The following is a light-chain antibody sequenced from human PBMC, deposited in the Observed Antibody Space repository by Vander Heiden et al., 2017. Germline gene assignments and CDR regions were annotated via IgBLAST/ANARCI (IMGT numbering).Light chain of an antibody. CDR2: RVS. CDR1: ATDIGDHNY. V-gene: IGLV2-14*01. J-gene: IGLJ2*01. Sequence: QSALTQPASVSGSPGQSITISCTGTATDIGDHNYVSWYQQHPGNAPKLIIDRVSNRPSGISNRFSASKSDNTASLTISGLQAEDEAVYYCSSYSNRITWIFGGGTKLTVL. CDR3: SSYSNRITWI.